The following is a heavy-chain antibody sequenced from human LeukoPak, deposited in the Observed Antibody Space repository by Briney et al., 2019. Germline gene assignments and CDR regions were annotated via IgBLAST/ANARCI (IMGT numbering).Heavy chain of an antibody. Sequence: SETLSLTCTVSGGSISSYYWSWIRQPAGKGLEWIGRIYTSGSTNYNPSLKSRVTMSVDTSKNQFSLKLSSVTAADTAVYYCAREGDTAMAYYGMNVWGQGTTVTVSS. J-gene: IGHJ6*02. CDR1: GGSISSYY. CDR3: AREGDTAMAYYGMNV. V-gene: IGHV4-4*07. CDR2: IYTSGST. D-gene: IGHD5-18*01.